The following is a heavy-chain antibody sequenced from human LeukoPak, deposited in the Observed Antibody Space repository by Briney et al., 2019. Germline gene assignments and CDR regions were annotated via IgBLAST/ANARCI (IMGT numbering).Heavy chain of an antibody. CDR2: ISSSGST. V-gene: IGHV4-39*07. CDR1: GGSISGSSYY. CDR3: ARSFMVRGVITYLFDY. D-gene: IGHD3-10*01. J-gene: IGHJ4*02. Sequence: SETLSLTCTVSGGSISGSSYYWGWSRQPPGEGLEWIGSISSSGSTYYNPSLKSRLTISVDTSKNQFSLKLGSVTAADTAVYYCARSFMVRGVITYLFDYWGQGTLVTVSS.